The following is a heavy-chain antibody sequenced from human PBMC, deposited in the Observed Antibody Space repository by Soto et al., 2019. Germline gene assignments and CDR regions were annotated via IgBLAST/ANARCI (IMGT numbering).Heavy chain of an antibody. CDR3: AKAGYYDSSGYSDY. CDR2: ISGSGGST. J-gene: IGHJ4*02. D-gene: IGHD3-22*01. CDR1: GFTFSSYA. V-gene: IGHV3-23*01. Sequence: PGGSLRLSCAASGFTFSSYAMSWVRQAPGKGLEWVSAISGSGGSTYYADSVKGRFTISRDNSKNTLYLQMNSLRAEDTAVYYCAKAGYYDSSGYSDYWGQGTLVTVSS.